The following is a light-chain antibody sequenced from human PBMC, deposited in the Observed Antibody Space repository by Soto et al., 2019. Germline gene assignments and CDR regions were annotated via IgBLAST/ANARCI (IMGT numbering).Light chain of an antibody. CDR1: SDDIGAYNY. CDR3: SSYTSSRTWV. J-gene: IGLJ3*02. V-gene: IGLV2-14*03. Sequence: QSALTQPASVSGSPGQSITISCTGTSDDIGAYNYVSWYQQHPGKAPKLMIYDVSSRPSGISDRFSGSKSGNTASLTISGLQAEDEADYYCSSYTSSRTWVFGGGTKLTVL. CDR2: DVS.